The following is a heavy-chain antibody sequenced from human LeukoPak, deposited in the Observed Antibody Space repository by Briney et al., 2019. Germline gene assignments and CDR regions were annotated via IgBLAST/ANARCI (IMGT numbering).Heavy chain of an antibody. V-gene: IGHV3-66*01. J-gene: IGHJ4*02. D-gene: IGHD3-22*01. CDR2: IYSGGST. Sequence: GGSLRLSCAASGFTVSSNYMSWVRQAPGKGLEWVSVIYSGGSTYYADSVKGRFTISRDNSKNTLYLQMNSLRAEDTAVYYCARDYYDSSGPMFDYWGQGTLVTVSS. CDR1: GFTVSSNY. CDR3: ARDYYDSSGPMFDY.